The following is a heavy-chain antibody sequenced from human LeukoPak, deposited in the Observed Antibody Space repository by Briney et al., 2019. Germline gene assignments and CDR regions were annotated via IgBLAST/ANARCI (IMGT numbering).Heavy chain of an antibody. CDR1: GGSFSGYY. CDR3: ARSWYYYGSGINWFDP. Sequence: SETLSLTCAVYGGSFSGYYWSWIRQPPGKGLEWIGEINHSGSTNYNPSLKSRVTISVDTSKNHFSLNLRSVTAADTAVYYCARSWYYYGSGINWFDPWGQGTLVTVSS. CDR2: INHSGST. J-gene: IGHJ5*02. D-gene: IGHD3-10*01. V-gene: IGHV4-34*01.